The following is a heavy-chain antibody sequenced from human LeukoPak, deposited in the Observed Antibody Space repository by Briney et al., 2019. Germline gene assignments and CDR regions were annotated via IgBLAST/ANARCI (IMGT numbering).Heavy chain of an antibody. Sequence: SETLSLTCTVSGGSISSGSYYWNWIRQPAGKGLEWVGRIYSSGGTDFTPSLKSRGTISVDTSKNQFSLKLSSVTAADTAVYYCARVRGSPGKTTVTPVYYYYYMDVWGKGTTVTVSS. J-gene: IGHJ6*03. CDR2: IYSSGGT. CDR3: ARVRGSPGKTTVTPVYYYYYMDV. D-gene: IGHD4-11*01. V-gene: IGHV4-61*02. CDR1: GGSISSGSYY.